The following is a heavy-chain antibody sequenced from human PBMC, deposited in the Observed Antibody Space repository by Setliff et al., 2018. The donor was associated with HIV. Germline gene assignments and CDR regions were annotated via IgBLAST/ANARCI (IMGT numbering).Heavy chain of an antibody. CDR3: ARGPATLRHNWFDP. CDR2: IYHSGST. J-gene: IGHJ5*02. V-gene: IGHV4-38-2*02. Sequence: SETLSLPCTVSGYSISSGYYWGWIRQPPGKGLEWIGTIYHSGSTYYNPSLKSRVTVSVDTSKNPFSLKLSSVTAADTAVYFCARGPATLRHNWFDPWGQGTPVTVSS. D-gene: IGHD2-21*01. CDR1: GYSISSGYY.